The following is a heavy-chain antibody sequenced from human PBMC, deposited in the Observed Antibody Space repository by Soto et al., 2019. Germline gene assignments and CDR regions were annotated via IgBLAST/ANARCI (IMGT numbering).Heavy chain of an antibody. V-gene: IGHV4-61*01. Sequence: SETLSLTCTVSGGSVSSGSYYWSWIRQPPGKGLEWIGYIYYSGSTNYNPSLKSRVTISVDTSKNHFSLKLSSVTAAETAVYYCARDRIYYYGSGSYGHYYYGMDVWGQGTTVTVSS. J-gene: IGHJ6*02. CDR2: IYYSGST. CDR1: GGSVSSGSYY. CDR3: ARDRIYYYGSGSYGHYYYGMDV. D-gene: IGHD3-10*01.